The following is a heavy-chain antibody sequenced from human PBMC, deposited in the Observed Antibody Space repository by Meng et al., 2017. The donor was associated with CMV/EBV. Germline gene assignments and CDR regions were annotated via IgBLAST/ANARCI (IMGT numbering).Heavy chain of an antibody. CDR2: IRYDGSNK. J-gene: IGHJ4*02. D-gene: IGHD1-26*01. CDR3: AKVVSWEPHFDY. V-gene: IGHV3-30*02. Sequence: GSPKISCAASGFTFSSYGMHWVRQAPGKGLEWVAFIRYDGSNKYYADSVKGRFTISRDNSKNTLYLQMNSLKAEDTAVYYCAKVVSWEPHFDYWGQGTLVTVSS. CDR1: GFTFSSYG.